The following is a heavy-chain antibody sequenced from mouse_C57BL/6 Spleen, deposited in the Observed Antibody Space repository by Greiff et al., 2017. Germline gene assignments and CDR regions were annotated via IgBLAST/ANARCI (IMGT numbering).Heavy chain of an antibody. D-gene: IGHD2-2*01. CDR3: ARGWGYDGGHYYAMDY. Sequence: QVQLKESGPELVKPGASVKISCKASGYSFTSYYIHWVKQRPGQGLEWIGWIYPGSGNTKYNEKFKGKATLTADTSSSTAYMQLSSLTSGDSAVYYCARGWGYDGGHYYAMDYWGQGTSVTVSS. J-gene: IGHJ4*01. V-gene: IGHV1-66*01. CDR2: IYPGSGNT. CDR1: GYSFTSYY.